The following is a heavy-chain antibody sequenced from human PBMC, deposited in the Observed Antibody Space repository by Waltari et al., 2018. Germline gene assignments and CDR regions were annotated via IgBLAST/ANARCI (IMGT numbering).Heavy chain of an antibody. V-gene: IGHV4-34*01. CDR2: INHSEST. CDR3: ARDKGRKITMIVGGDGMDV. D-gene: IGHD3-22*01. J-gene: IGHJ6*02. Sequence: QVQLQQWGAGLLKPSETLSLTCAVYGGSFSGYYWSWIRQPPGKGLEGIGEINHSESTNNNPSLKRRVTRSVDTSKNQFSLKLSSVTAADTAVYYCARDKGRKITMIVGGDGMDVWGQGTTVTVSS. CDR1: GGSFSGYY.